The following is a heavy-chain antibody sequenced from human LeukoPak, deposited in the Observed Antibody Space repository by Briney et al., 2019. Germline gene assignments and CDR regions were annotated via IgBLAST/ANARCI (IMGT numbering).Heavy chain of an antibody. CDR1: GYTFTSNY. CDR3: ARVVDDSRSDYFDY. Sequence: GASVKVSCKASGYTFTSNYMHWVRQAPGQGLEWMGRIIPILGIANYAQKFQGRVTITADKSTSTAYMELSSLRSEDTAVYYCARVVDDSRSDYFDYWGQGTLVTVSS. J-gene: IGHJ4*02. CDR2: IIPILGIA. D-gene: IGHD3-22*01. V-gene: IGHV1-69*04.